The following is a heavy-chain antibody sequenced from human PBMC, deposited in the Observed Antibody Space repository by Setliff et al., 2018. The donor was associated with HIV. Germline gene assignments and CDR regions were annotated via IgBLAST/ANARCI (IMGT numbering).Heavy chain of an antibody. V-gene: IGHV3-15*01. J-gene: IGHJ4*02. D-gene: IGHD6-13*01. CDR1: GFTSNNVW. CDR3: ITDYGSSSWYDY. Sequence: GGSLRLSCAASGFTSNNVWMSWVRQVPGKGLQWVGRIKSKIEGETRDYAAAVKGRFTISRDDSANTVYLQMHSMKTEDTAVYYCITDYGSSSWYDYWGQGTLVTVSS. CDR2: IKSKIEGETR.